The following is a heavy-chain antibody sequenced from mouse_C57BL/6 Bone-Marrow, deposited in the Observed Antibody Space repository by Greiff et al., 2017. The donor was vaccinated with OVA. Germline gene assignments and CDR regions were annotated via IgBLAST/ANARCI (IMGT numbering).Heavy chain of an antibody. Sequence: EVQLQQSGAELVRPGASVKLSCTASGFNIKDDYMHWVKQRPEQGLEWIGWIDPENGDTEYASKFQGKATITADTSSNTAYLQLSSLTSEDTAAYYCTTEPYSNYAWFAYWGQGTLVTVSA. V-gene: IGHV14-4*01. CDR2: IDPENGDT. CDR1: GFNIKDDY. D-gene: IGHD2-5*01. CDR3: TTEPYSNYAWFAY. J-gene: IGHJ3*01.